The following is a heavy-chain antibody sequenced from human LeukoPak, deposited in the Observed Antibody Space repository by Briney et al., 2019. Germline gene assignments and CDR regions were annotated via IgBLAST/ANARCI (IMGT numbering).Heavy chain of an antibody. D-gene: IGHD6-13*01. V-gene: IGHV4-34*01. CDR1: GGSFSGYY. J-gene: IGHJ4*02. Sequence: SETLSLTCAVSGGSFSGYYWSWIRQPPGKGLEWIGEINHSGSTNYNPSLKSRVTISVDTSKNQFSLKLSSVTAADTAVYYCARWRVIAAAGIDYWGQGTLVTVS. CDR3: ARWRVIAAAGIDY. CDR2: INHSGST.